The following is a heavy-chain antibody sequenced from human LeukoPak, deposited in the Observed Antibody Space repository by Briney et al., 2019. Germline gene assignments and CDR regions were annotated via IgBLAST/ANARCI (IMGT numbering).Heavy chain of an antibody. CDR3: ARDQTAAGTL. D-gene: IGHD6-13*01. CDR2: ISSSSSYI. Sequence: GGSLRLSCAASGFTFSSYSMNWVRQAPGKGLEWVSSISSSSSYIYYADSVKGRFTVSRDNAKNSLYLQMNSLRAEDTAVYYCARDQTAAGTLWGQGTLVTVSS. J-gene: IGHJ4*02. CDR1: GFTFSSYS. V-gene: IGHV3-21*01.